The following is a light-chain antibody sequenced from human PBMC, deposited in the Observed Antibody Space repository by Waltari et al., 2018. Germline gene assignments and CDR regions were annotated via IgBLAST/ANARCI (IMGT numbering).Light chain of an antibody. V-gene: IGLV2-14*01. J-gene: IGLJ2*01. CDR3: NSYTSSSTSYVV. CDR1: SSDVGGSNY. CDR2: GVS. Sequence: QSALTQPASVSGSPGQSITISCTGTSSDVGGSNYVSWYQPHPGKAPKLIIYGVSGRPSGVSNRFSGSKSGNTASLTISGLQAEDEADYYCNSYTSSSTSYVVFGGGTKLTVL.